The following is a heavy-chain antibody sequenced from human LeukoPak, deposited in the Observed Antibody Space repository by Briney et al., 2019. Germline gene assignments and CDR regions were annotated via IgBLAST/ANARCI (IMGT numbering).Heavy chain of an antibody. CDR3: AKDTYPYSGNYYYFEC. CDR1: GFTFSSYS. Sequence: GGSLRRSCATSGFTFSSYSISWVRQAPGEGLEWVSDISGSGGTTTYADSVKGRFTLSRDKSKNTVFLQMTSLRAEDTAVYYCAKDTYPYSGNYYYFECWGQGTLVTVSS. V-gene: IGHV3-23*01. D-gene: IGHD1-26*01. J-gene: IGHJ4*02. CDR2: ISGSGGTT.